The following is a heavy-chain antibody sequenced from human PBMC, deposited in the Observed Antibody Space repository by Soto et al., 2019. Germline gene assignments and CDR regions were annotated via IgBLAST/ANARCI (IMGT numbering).Heavy chain of an antibody. D-gene: IGHD3-22*01. CDR3: ARDRSSGIDSIRAFYI. Sequence: HPGGSLRLSCAASGFTVSSNYMSWVRQAPGKGLEWVSVIYSGGSTYYADSVKGRFTISRDNSKNTLYLQMNSLRAEDTAVYYCARDRSSGIDSIRAFYIWGQGTMVTVSS. J-gene: IGHJ3*02. V-gene: IGHV3-66*01. CDR2: IYSGGST. CDR1: GFTVSSNY.